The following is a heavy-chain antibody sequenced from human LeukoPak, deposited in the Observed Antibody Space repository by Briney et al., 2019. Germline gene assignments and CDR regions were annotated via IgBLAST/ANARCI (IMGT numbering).Heavy chain of an antibody. Sequence: SETLSLTCTVSGGSISSSSYYWGWIRQPPGKGLEWIGSIYYSGSTYYNPSLKSRVTISVDTSKNQFSLKLSSVTAADTAVYYCARDPYCSSTSCWARGSFDYWGQGTLVTVSS. J-gene: IGHJ4*02. CDR3: ARDPYCSSTSCWARGSFDY. CDR1: GGSISSSSYY. CDR2: IYYSGST. V-gene: IGHV4-39*07. D-gene: IGHD2-2*01.